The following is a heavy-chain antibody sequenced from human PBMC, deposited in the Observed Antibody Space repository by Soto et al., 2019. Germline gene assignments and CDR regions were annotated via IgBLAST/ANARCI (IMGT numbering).Heavy chain of an antibody. J-gene: IGHJ4*02. CDR2: ITSNGGST. D-gene: IGHD6-13*01. Sequence: PGGSLRLSFSASGFTFSSYVMNWVRQAPGKGLEYVSGITSNGGSTFYADSVKGRFIISRDNSQNTVYLQMSSLTTAYTAVYYCLVASAAYWGQGTQVTV. CDR3: LVASAAY. V-gene: IGHV3-64D*06. CDR1: GFTFSSYV.